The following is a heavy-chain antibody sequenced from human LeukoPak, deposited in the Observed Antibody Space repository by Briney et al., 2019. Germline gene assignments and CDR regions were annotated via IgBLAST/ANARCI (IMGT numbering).Heavy chain of an antibody. CDR2: ISVSDGST. V-gene: IGHV3-23*01. CDR1: GFTFSSNA. CDR3: SKAMTASTYFFDS. Sequence: GGSLRLSRAASGFTFSSNAMNWVRQAPGKGLEWVSVISVSDGSTYYADSVKGRFTISRDNSKNTLYLQMNGLRAEDTAIYYCSKAMTASTYFFDSWGQGTLVTVSS. D-gene: IGHD2-21*02. J-gene: IGHJ4*02.